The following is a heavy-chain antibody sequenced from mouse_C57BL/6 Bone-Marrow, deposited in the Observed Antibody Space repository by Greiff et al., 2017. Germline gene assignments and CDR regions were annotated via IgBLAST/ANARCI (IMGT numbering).Heavy chain of an antibody. J-gene: IGHJ2*01. D-gene: IGHD1-1*01. Sequence: VQLQQPGAELVRPGTSVQLSCKASGYTFTSYWMHWVKQRPGQGLEWIGVIDPSDSYTNYNQKFKGKATLTVDTSSSTAYMQLSSLTSEDSAVYYCARSPITTVLVRTYFDNWGQAATRPVS. CDR1: GYTFTSYW. CDR3: ARSPITTVLVRTYFDN. V-gene: IGHV1-59*01. CDR2: IDPSDSYT.